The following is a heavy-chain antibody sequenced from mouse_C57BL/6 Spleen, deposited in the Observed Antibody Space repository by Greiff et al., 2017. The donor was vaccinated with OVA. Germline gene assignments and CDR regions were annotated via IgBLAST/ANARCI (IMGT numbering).Heavy chain of an antibody. J-gene: IGHJ2*01. CDR2: INPNNGGT. D-gene: IGHD1-1*01. CDR1: GYTFTDYN. V-gene: IGHV1-18*01. CDR3: ARVNYGISPYSFDY. Sequence: VQLQQSGPELVKPGASVKIPCKASGYTFTDYNMDWVKQSHGKSLEWIGDINPNNGGTIYNQKFKGKATLTVDKSSSTAYMELRSLTSEDTAVYYGARVNYGISPYSFDYWGQGTTLTVSS.